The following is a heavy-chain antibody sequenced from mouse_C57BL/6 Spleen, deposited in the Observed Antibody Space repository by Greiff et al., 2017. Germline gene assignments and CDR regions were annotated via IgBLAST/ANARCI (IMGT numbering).Heavy chain of an antibody. Sequence: EVMLVESGGGLVKPGGSLKLSCAASGFTFSSYAMSWVRQTPEKRLEWVATISDGGSYTYYPDNVKGRFTISRDNAKNNLYLQMSHLKSEDTAMYYCARERDDSHWYFDVWGTGTTVTGSS. CDR2: ISDGGSYT. J-gene: IGHJ1*03. D-gene: IGHD2-4*01. V-gene: IGHV5-4*01. CDR1: GFTFSSYA. CDR3: ARERDDSHWYFDV.